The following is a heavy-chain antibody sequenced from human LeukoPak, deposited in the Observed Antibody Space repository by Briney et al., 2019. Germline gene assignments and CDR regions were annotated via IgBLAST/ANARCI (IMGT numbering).Heavy chain of an antibody. CDR1: GYTFTTYG. CDR2: INPNSGGT. D-gene: IGHD3-16*01. J-gene: IGHJ4*02. Sequence: ASVKVSCKASGYTFTTYGMNWVRQAPGQGLEWMGRINPNSGGTNYAQKFQGRVTMTRDTSISTAYMELSRLRSDDTAVYYCARSRRIMMVNYYFDYWGQGTLVTVSS. CDR3: ARSRRIMMVNYYFDY. V-gene: IGHV1-2*06.